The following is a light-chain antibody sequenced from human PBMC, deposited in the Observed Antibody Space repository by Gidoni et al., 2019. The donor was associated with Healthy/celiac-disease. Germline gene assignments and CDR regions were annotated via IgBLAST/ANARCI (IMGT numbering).Light chain of an antibody. CDR1: SYNIGSNT. V-gene: IGLV1-44*01. CDR2: SNN. Sequence: QSVLPPPPSASGTPGQRVTISCSGSSYNIGSNTVNWYQQLPGTAPKLLIYSNNQRPSGVPDRFSGSKSGTAASLAISGLQYEDEADYYCAAWDDSLNVLFGGGTKLTVL. J-gene: IGLJ2*01. CDR3: AAWDDSLNVL.